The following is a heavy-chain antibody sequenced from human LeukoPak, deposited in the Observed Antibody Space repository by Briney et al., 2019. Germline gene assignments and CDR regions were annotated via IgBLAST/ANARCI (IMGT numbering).Heavy chain of an antibody. D-gene: IGHD5-18*01. J-gene: IGHJ6*02. CDR2: IKSKTDGGTT. CDR1: GFTFSNAW. Sequence: PGGSLRLSRAASGFTFSNAWMSWVRQAPGKGLEWVGRIKSKTDGGTTDYAAPVEGRFTISRDDSKNTLYLQMNSLKTEDTAVYYCTTGPGEDTAMVRYYYYGMDVWGQGTTVTVSS. V-gene: IGHV3-15*01. CDR3: TTGPGEDTAMVRYYYYGMDV.